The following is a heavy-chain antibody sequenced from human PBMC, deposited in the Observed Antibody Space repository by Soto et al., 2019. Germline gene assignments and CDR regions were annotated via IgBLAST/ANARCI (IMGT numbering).Heavy chain of an antibody. Sequence: ASVKVSCKASGYTFTSYGISWVRQAPGQGLEWMGWISAYNGNTNYAQKLQGRVTMTTDTSTSTAYMELRSLRSDDTAVYYCARGEYDILTGYIYYYYGMDVWGQGTTVTVSS. CDR1: GYTFTSYG. CDR2: ISAYNGNT. CDR3: ARGEYDILTGYIYYYYGMDV. D-gene: IGHD3-9*01. J-gene: IGHJ6*02. V-gene: IGHV1-18*01.